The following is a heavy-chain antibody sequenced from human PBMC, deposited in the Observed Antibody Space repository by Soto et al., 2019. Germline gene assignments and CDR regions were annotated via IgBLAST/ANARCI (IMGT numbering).Heavy chain of an antibody. D-gene: IGHD3-3*01. CDR1: GYSFTSYW. V-gene: IGHV5-51*01. Sequence: GESLKISCKGSGYSFTSYWIGWVRQMPGKGLEWMGIIYPGDSDTRYSPSFQGQVTISADKSISTAYLQWSSLKASDTAMYYCARFLLGDFGVASDAFDIWGQGTMVTVSS. CDR3: ARFLLGDFGVASDAFDI. CDR2: IYPGDSDT. J-gene: IGHJ3*02.